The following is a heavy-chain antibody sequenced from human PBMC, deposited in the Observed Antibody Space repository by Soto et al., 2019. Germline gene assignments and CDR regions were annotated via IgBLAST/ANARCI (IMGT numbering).Heavy chain of an antibody. J-gene: IGHJ1*01. CDR1: GFTFRLYG. Sequence: QVQLVESGGGVVQPGRSRTLSCVASGFTFRLYGMHWVRQAPGKGLEWVAAVSYDGKNKWYGDSVQGRFTISRDKSKNTVLMQMSSLRTEDTAVYYCARGREVAAVQAWWGQGIVVAVSS. CDR3: ARGREVAAVQAW. D-gene: IGHD1-26*01. V-gene: IGHV3-30*03. CDR2: VSYDGKNK.